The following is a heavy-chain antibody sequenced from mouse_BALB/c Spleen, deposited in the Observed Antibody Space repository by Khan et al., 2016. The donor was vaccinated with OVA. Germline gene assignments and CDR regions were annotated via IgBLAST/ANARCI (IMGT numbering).Heavy chain of an antibody. CDR2: ISGDSNTI. CDR3: ATSYFYGYYFDY. CDR1: GFTFSSYG. J-gene: IGHJ2*01. Sequence: EVELVESGGGLVQPGGSRKLSCAASGFTFSSYGMHWVRQAPEKGLEWVASISGDSNTIYYADTVKGRFTISRDNPKNTLFLRMTSLMSEDTAMYCWATSYFYGYYFDYWGPGTTLTVSS. V-gene: IGHV5-17*02. D-gene: IGHD1-1*01.